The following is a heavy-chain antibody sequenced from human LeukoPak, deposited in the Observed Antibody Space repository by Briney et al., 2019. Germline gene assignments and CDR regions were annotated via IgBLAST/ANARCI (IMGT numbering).Heavy chain of an antibody. Sequence: GGSLRLSCAASGFTFSSYGMHWVRQAPGKGLEWVAVISYDGSNKYYADSVKGRFTISRDNSKNTLYLQMNSLRAEDTAVYYCARAWSSSYAFDIWGQGTMVTVSS. CDR3: ARAWSSSYAFDI. J-gene: IGHJ3*02. D-gene: IGHD6-6*01. V-gene: IGHV3-30*03. CDR1: GFTFSSYG. CDR2: ISYDGSNK.